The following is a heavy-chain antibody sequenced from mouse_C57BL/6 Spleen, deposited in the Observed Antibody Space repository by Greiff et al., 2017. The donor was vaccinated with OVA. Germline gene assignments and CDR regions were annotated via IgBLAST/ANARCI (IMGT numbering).Heavy chain of an antibody. Sequence: QVQLQQSGAELVKPGASVKISCKASGYAFSSYWMNWVKQRPGKGLEWIGQIYPGDGDTNYNEKFKGKATLTADKSSSTAYMQLSSLTSEDSAVYFCARYDYAYAMDYWGQGTSVTVSS. V-gene: IGHV1-80*01. J-gene: IGHJ4*01. CDR3: ARYDYAYAMDY. CDR2: IYPGDGDT. CDR1: GYAFSSYW. D-gene: IGHD2-4*01.